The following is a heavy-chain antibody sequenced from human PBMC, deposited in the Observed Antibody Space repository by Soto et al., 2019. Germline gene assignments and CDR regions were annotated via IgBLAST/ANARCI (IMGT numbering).Heavy chain of an antibody. V-gene: IGHV3-13*01. Sequence: EVQLVESGGGLVQPGGSLRLSCAASGFTLSNHDMYWVRQGKGKGLEWVSAIGIGGDTYYPGSVKGRFTISRQNAKNSLYLQMNILRAGDTAVYYCVRGPGSTRYYNGREVWAQGTTVSMSS. J-gene: IGHJ6*02. CDR2: IGIGGDT. CDR1: GFTLSNHD. D-gene: IGHD3-10*01. CDR3: VRGPGSTRYYNGREV.